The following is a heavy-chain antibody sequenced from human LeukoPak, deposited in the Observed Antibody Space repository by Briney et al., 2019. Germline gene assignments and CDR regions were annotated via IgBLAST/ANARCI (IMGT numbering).Heavy chain of an antibody. D-gene: IGHD3-3*01. Sequence: GGSLRLSCAASGFTFSSYAMSWVRQAPGKGLEWVSAISGSGGSTYYADSVKGRFTISRDNSKNTLYLQMNSLRAEDTAVYYCAKASPITIFGVVNLFEYWGQGTLVTVSS. V-gene: IGHV3-23*01. CDR3: AKASPITIFGVVNLFEY. J-gene: IGHJ4*02. CDR2: ISGSGGST. CDR1: GFTFSSYA.